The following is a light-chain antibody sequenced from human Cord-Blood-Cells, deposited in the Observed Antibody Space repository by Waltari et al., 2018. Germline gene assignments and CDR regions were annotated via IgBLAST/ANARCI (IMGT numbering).Light chain of an antibody. J-gene: IGKJ3*01. CDR3: QQIYSTPFT. CDR1: QSISSY. V-gene: IGKV1-39*01. Sequence: DIQMTQYPSSLSASVGDRVTITCRASQSISSYLNWYQQKPGKAPKLLIYAASSLQSGVPSRFSGSGSGTDFTLTISSLQPEDFATYYCQQIYSTPFTFGPGTKVDIQ. CDR2: AAS.